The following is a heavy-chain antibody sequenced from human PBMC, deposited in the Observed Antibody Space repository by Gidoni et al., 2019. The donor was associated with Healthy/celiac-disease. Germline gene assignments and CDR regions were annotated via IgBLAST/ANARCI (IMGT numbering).Heavy chain of an antibody. CDR1: GFTFSGSA. CDR3: TRPVRLGTFDI. D-gene: IGHD6-19*01. CDR2: SRSKANSYAT. V-gene: IGHV3-73*01. Sequence: EVQLVESGGGLVQPGGSLKLSCAASGFTFSGSAMHWVRQASGKGLEWGGRSRSKANSYATAYAASVKGRFTISRDDSKNTAYRQMNSLKTEDTAVYYCTRPVRLGTFDIWGQGTMVTVSS. J-gene: IGHJ3*02.